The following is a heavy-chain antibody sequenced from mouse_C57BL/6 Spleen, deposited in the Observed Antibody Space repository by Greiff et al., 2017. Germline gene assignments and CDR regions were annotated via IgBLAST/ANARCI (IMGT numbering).Heavy chain of an antibody. J-gene: IGHJ3*01. CDR3: VRDRYGSSYEEGFAY. CDR2: IRSKSSNYAT. Sequence: EVQLQQSGGGLVQPKGSLKLSCAASGFTFNTYAMHLFRQAPGKGLEWVARIRSKSSNYATYYADSVQNRFTISRYDSQSMLYLQMNNLKTDDTAMYYCVRDRYGSSYEEGFAYWGQGTLVTVSA. V-gene: IGHV10-3*01. CDR1: GFTFNTYA. D-gene: IGHD1-1*01.